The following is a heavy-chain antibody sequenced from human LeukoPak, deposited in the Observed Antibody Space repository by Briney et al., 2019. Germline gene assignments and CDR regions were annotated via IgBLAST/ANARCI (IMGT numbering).Heavy chain of an antibody. Sequence: GGSLRLSCAASGFTFSSYAMSWVRQAPGKGLEWVSSISSSSSYIYYADSVKGRFTISRDNAKNSLYLQMNSLRAEDTAVYYCARGGYDSSGISCWGQGTLVTVSS. J-gene: IGHJ4*02. D-gene: IGHD3-22*01. CDR2: ISSSSSYI. CDR3: ARGGYDSSGISC. CDR1: GFTFSSYA. V-gene: IGHV3-21*01.